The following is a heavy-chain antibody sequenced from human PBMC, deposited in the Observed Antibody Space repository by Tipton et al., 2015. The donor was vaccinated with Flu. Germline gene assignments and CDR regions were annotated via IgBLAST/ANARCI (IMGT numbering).Heavy chain of an antibody. J-gene: IGHJ3*02. CDR1: GFTFDDYA. D-gene: IGHD3-22*01. Sequence: SLRLSCAGSGFTFDDYAMHWVREAPGKGLEWVSGISWYGDNIGYADSVKDRFTVSRDNVKNTLYLRMNSLRVEDTALYYCVILGYFVDGFDMWGQGTMVTVSS. CDR3: VILGYFVDGFDM. CDR2: ISWYGDNI. V-gene: IGHV3-9*01.